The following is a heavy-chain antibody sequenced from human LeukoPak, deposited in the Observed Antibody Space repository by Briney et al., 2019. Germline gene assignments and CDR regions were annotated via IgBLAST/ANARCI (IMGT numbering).Heavy chain of an antibody. CDR2: INPSGGST. V-gene: IGHV1-46*01. D-gene: IGHD6-6*01. CDR1: GGTFSSYA. Sequence: ASVKVSCKASGGTFSSYAISWVRQAPGQGLEWMGIINPSGGSTSYAQKFQGRVTMTRDTSTSTVYMELSSLRSEDTAVYYCARARKITNNWFDPWGQGTLVTVSS. CDR3: ARARKITNNWFDP. J-gene: IGHJ5*02.